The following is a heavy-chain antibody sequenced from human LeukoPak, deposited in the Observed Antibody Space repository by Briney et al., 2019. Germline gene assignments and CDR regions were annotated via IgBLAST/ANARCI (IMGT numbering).Heavy chain of an antibody. J-gene: IGHJ6*03. V-gene: IGHV1-18*01. CDR1: GYTFTSYG. CDR3: AIGGNSMGYYYYYMDV. Sequence: ASVKVSCKASGYTFTSYGISWVRQAPGQGLEWMGWISAYNGNTNYAQKLQGRVTMTTDTSTSTAYMELRSLRSDDTAVYYCAIGGNSMGYYYYYMDVWGKGTTVTVSS. CDR2: ISAYNGNT. D-gene: IGHD4-23*01.